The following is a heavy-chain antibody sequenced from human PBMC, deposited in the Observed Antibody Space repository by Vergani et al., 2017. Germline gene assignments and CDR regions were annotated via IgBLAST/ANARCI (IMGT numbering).Heavy chain of an antibody. Sequence: QVQLQQWGAGLLKPSETLSLTCAVYGGSFSGYYWSWIRKPPGKGLEWIGEINHSGSTNYNPSLKSRVTISVDTSKNQFSLELSSVTPADTAVYYCARASRRYFSGGSCLWYFDLWGGGTLVTVSS. CDR1: GGSFSGYY. D-gene: IGHD2-15*01. CDR3: ARASRRYFSGGSCLWYFDL. CDR2: INHSGST. V-gene: IGHV4-34*01. J-gene: IGHJ2*01.